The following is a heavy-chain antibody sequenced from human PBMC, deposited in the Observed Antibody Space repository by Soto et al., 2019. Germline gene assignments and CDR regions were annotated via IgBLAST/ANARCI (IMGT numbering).Heavy chain of an antibody. CDR3: AKDEVGAVYYYYYGMDV. D-gene: IGHD1-26*01. CDR2: IYYSGTT. CDR1: GGSISTYY. J-gene: IGHJ6*02. V-gene: IGHV4-59*12. Sequence: PSETLSLTCTVSGGSISTYYWSWIRQPPGKGLEWIGYIYYSGTTNYNPSLKSRVTILVDTSKNQFSLKLSSVTAADTAVYYCAKDEVGAVYYYYYGMDVWGQGTTVTVSS.